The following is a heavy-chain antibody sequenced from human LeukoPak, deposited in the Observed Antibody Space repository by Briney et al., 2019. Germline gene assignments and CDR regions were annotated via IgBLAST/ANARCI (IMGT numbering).Heavy chain of an antibody. CDR1: GGSISSGSYY. Sequence: SSETLSLTCTVSGGSISSGSYYWSWIRQPAGKGLEWIGRIYTSGSTNYNPSLKSRVTISVDTSKNQFSLKLSSVTAADTAVYYCARSSSGPLGRPDYWGQGTLVTVSS. D-gene: IGHD3-3*01. J-gene: IGHJ4*02. CDR3: ARSSSGPLGRPDY. V-gene: IGHV4-61*02. CDR2: IYTSGST.